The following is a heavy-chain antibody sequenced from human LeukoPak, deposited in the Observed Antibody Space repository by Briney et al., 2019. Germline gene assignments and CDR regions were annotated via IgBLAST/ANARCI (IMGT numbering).Heavy chain of an antibody. V-gene: IGHV3-23*01. D-gene: IGHD2-2*01. CDR3: AKDLGFAQYQLLLFFDY. Sequence: GGSLRLSCAASGFTFSSYAMSWVRQAPGKGLEWVSTISGSGGSTYYADSVKGRFTISRDNSKNTLYLQMNSLRAEDTAVYYCAKDLGFAQYQLLLFFDYWGQGTLVTVSS. CDR1: GFTFSSYA. CDR2: ISGSGGST. J-gene: IGHJ4*02.